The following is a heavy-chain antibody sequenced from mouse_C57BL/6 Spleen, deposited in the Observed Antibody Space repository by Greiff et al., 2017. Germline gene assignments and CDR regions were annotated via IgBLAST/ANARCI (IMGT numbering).Heavy chain of an antibody. CDR3: ARSYSNYAMDY. V-gene: IGHV1-64*01. J-gene: IGHJ4*01. Sequence: QVQLQQPGAELVKPGASVKLSCKASGYTFTRYWMHWVKQRPGQGLEWIGMIHPNSGSTNYNEKFKSKATLTVDKSSSTAYMQLSSLTSEDSAVYYCARSYSNYAMDYWGQGTSVTVSS. CDR1: GYTFTRYW. CDR2: IHPNSGST. D-gene: IGHD2-5*01.